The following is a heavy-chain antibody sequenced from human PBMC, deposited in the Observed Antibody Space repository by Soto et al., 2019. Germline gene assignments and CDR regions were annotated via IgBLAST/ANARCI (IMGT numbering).Heavy chain of an antibody. D-gene: IGHD3-9*01. CDR2: INSDGSST. J-gene: IGHJ4*02. CDR1: GFTFSSYW. Sequence: PGESLRLSCAASGFTFSSYWMHWVRQAPGKGLVWVSRINSDGSSTSYADSGKGRFTISRDNAKNTLYLQMNSLRAEDTAVYYSARVDDILTDYYNRLFDYWGPGIPVTAPQ. V-gene: IGHV3-74*01. CDR3: ARVDDILTDYYNRLFDY.